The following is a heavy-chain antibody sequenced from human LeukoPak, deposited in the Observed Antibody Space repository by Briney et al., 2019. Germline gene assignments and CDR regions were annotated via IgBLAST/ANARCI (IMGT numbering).Heavy chain of an antibody. CDR3: ARAPTGYYYYYMDV. CDR2: IIPIFGTA. V-gene: IGHV1-69*05. CDR1: GGTFSSYA. J-gene: IGHJ6*03. Sequence: ASVKVSCKASGGTFSSYAISRVRQAPGQGLEWMGGIIPIFGTANYAQKFQGRVTITTDESTSTAYMELSSLRSEDTAVYYCARAPTGYYYYYMDVWGKGTTVTVSS. D-gene: IGHD2-8*02.